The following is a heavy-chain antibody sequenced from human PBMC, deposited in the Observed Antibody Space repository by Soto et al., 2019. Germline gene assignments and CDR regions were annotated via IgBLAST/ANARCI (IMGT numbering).Heavy chain of an antibody. V-gene: IGHV1-3*01. D-gene: IGHD1-1*01. J-gene: IGHJ6*02. Sequence: ASVKVSCKASGYTFSTHAMHWVRQAPGQSLEWMGWINGGTGQTKHSHRFQDRVTITRDTSASTAYMELSSLRSEDTAVYYCARGRGMEENYYYYGLDIWGQGTTVTVSS. CDR1: GYTFSTHA. CDR2: INGGTGQT. CDR3: ARGRGMEENYYYYGLDI.